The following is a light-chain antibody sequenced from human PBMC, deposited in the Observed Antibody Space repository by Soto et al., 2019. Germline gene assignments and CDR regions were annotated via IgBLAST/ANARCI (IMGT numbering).Light chain of an antibody. CDR3: AAWDGTLATLV. CDR1: SSNIGSNY. CDR2: SNN. Sequence: QSVLTQPTSASGTPGQRVTISCSGSSSNIGSNYVYWYQQLPGTAPKLLIYSNNQRPSGVPDRFSGSKSGTSASLAISGLRSEDEADYYCAAWDGTLATLVFGGGTKVTVL. J-gene: IGLJ3*02. V-gene: IGLV1-47*02.